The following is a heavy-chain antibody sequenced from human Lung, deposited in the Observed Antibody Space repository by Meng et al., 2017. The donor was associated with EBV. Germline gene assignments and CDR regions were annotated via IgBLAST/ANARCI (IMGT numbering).Heavy chain of an antibody. D-gene: IGHD1-26*01. Sequence: QAQLVQSGGEVKNPGASVRVSCKASGYTFNTYYMHWVRQAPGQGLEWMGVINPSGGSSIYAQRFQGRVTMTSDTSTTTVYMDLSSLRSEDTAVYYCARVSKGGSYRFDPWGQGTLVTVSS. CDR1: GYTFNTYY. CDR2: INPSGGSS. V-gene: IGHV1-46*02. CDR3: ARVSKGGSYRFDP. J-gene: IGHJ5*02.